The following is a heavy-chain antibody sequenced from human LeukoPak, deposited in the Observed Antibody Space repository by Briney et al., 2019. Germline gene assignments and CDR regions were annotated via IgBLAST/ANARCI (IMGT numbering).Heavy chain of an antibody. V-gene: IGHV3-48*01. J-gene: IGHJ4*02. Sequence: PGGSLRLSCAASGFTFNGNSKNWVRQAPGKWLEWVSYISSSRSTIYYADSVKGRFTISRDNAKNSLYLQMNSLRAEETAVYYCAREAPYCSSTSCYAVNSFYYWGQGTLVTVSS. D-gene: IGHD2-2*01. CDR1: GFTFNGNS. CDR2: ISSSRSTI. CDR3: AREAPYCSSTSCYAVNSFYY.